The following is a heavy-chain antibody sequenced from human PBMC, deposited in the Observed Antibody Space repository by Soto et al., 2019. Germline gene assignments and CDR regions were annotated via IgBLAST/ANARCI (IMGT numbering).Heavy chain of an antibody. V-gene: IGHV3-48*03. D-gene: IGHD2-2*01. J-gene: IGHJ6*02. Sequence: PGGSLRLSCAASGFTFSSYEMNWVRQAPGKGLEWVSYISSSGSTIYYADSVKGRFTISRDNAKNSLYLQMNSLRAEDTAVYYCARDQKIRTRADRYYYYYGMDVWGQGTTVTVSS. CDR3: ARDQKIRTRADRYYYYYGMDV. CDR2: ISSSGSTI. CDR1: GFTFSSYE.